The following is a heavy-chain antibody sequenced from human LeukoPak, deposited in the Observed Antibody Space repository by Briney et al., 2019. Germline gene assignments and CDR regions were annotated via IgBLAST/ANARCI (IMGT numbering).Heavy chain of an antibody. CDR2: IYHSGSY. CDR3: AGLTDRLPAAIPLGWQYFYYCGIDV. Sequence: SGTLSLTCAVYGFSISSSNWWSRVRQPPGKGLEWIGEIYHSGSYNYNPPLKSRVTISVDKSKNHFSLKLSSVTAADAAVYYGAGLTDRLPAAIPLGWQYFYYCGIDVWGKGTTDTVSS. CDR1: GFSISSSNW. V-gene: IGHV4-4*02. J-gene: IGHJ6*04. D-gene: IGHD2-2*01.